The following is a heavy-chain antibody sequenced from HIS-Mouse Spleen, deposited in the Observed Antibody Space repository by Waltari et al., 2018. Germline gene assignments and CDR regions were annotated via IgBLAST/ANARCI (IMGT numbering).Heavy chain of an antibody. CDR3: ARDYCTNGVCYTDAFDI. D-gene: IGHD2-8*01. CDR2: IYYSGST. CDR1: GGSISSYY. Sequence: QVQLQESGPGLVKPSETLSLTCTVSGGSISSYYWRWIRQPPGKGLEWIGYIYYSGSTNYNPSLKSRVTISVDTSKNQFSLKLSSVTAADTAVYYCARDYCTNGVCYTDAFDIWGQGTMVTVSS. J-gene: IGHJ3*02. V-gene: IGHV4-59*01.